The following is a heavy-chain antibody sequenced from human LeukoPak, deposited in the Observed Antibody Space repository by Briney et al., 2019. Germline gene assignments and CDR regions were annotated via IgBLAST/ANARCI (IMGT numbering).Heavy chain of an antibody. CDR3: VRSTGYFYYGMDV. V-gene: IGHV3-23*01. J-gene: IGHJ6*02. D-gene: IGHD3-9*01. CDR1: GFSFSNYA. Sequence: GGSLRLSCAASGFSFSNYAIYGVRQAPGEGLVWGSVISGGGDTTYADSVKGRFTISRDNSRNTVYLQMDNLRAEDMAVYYCVRSTGYFYYGMDVWGQGTTVTVS. CDR2: ISGGGDT.